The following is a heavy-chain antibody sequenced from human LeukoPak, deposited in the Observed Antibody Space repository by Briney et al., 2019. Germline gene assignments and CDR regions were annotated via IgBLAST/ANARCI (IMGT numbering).Heavy chain of an antibody. Sequence: GGSLRLSCAASGFTFNSYTMTCGRQAPGAGLEGVSAVSGSGGSTYYPDSVERRFTISRDNSKDTLYLQINSLRVEDTAVYFCAKLGYYDFWSNYLVFDNWGQGTLVTVSS. CDR2: VSGSGGST. D-gene: IGHD3-3*01. J-gene: IGHJ4*02. V-gene: IGHV3-23*01. CDR1: GFTFNSYT. CDR3: AKLGYYDFWSNYLVFDN.